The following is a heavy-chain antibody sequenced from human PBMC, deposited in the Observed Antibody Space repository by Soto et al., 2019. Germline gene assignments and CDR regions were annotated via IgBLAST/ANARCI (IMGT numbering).Heavy chain of an antibody. CDR2: MNPNSGNT. D-gene: IGHD3-3*01. CDR3: ARVLFGVVKPDY. Sequence: ASVKVSCKASGYTFTSYDINWVRQATGQGLEWMGWMNPNSGNTGYAQKFQGRVTMTRNTSISTAYMELSSLRSEDTAVYYCARVLFGVVKPDYWGQGTLVIVPS. V-gene: IGHV1-8*01. CDR1: GYTFTSYD. J-gene: IGHJ4*02.